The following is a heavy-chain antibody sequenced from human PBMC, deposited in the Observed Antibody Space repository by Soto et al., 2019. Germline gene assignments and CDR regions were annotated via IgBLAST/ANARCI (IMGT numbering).Heavy chain of an antibody. CDR1: GDSISNPY. CDR3: ARVKRWYTFDY. CDR2: VHYTGTT. V-gene: IGHV4-59*11. Sequence: QVQLQESGPGLVKPSETLSLTCTVSGDSISNPYWTWIRQPPGKGLEWIGYVHYTGTTDYNPSLKSRVTISVDTSKNQFSLRLISVTAADTAVYYCARVKRWYTFDYWGQGTLVTVSS. D-gene: IGHD2-15*01. J-gene: IGHJ4*02.